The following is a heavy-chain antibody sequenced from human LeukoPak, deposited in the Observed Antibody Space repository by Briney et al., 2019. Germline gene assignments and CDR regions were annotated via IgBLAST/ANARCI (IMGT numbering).Heavy chain of an antibody. CDR3: ASLTGTTDYYFYYMDV. CDR1: GGSFSGYC. Sequence: SETLSLTCAVYGGSFSGYCWSWIRQPPGKGLEWIGEINHSGSTNYNPSLKSRVTISIDTSKNQFSLKLSSVTAADTALYYCASLTGTTDYYFYYMDVWGKGTTVTVSS. CDR2: INHSGST. D-gene: IGHD1-20*01. J-gene: IGHJ6*03. V-gene: IGHV4-34*01.